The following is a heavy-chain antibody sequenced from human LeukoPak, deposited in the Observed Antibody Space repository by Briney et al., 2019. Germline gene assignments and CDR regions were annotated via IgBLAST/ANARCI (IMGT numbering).Heavy chain of an antibody. CDR1: GGSIGSYY. D-gene: IGHD5-24*01. CDR3: ARDRGYFQH. CDR2: IYYSGST. Sequence: SETLSLTCTVSGGSIGSYYWSWIRQPPGKGLEWIGYIYYSGSTNYNPSLKSRVTISVDTSKNQFSLKLSSVTAADTAVYYCARDRGYFQHWGQGTLVTVSS. V-gene: IGHV4-59*01. J-gene: IGHJ1*01.